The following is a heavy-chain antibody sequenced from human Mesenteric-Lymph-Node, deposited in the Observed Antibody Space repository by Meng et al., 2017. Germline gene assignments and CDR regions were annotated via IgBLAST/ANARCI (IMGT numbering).Heavy chain of an antibody. Sequence: KVSCKGSGYSFTNYWIGWVRQMPGKGLEWMGIVFPGDSGTRYSPSFQGQVTISADKSISTAYLQWSSLKASDTAMYYCAIRYGDYITVFDYWGQGTLVTVSS. D-gene: IGHD4-17*01. V-gene: IGHV5-51*01. CDR1: GYSFTNYW. CDR2: VFPGDSGT. CDR3: AIRYGDYITVFDY. J-gene: IGHJ4*02.